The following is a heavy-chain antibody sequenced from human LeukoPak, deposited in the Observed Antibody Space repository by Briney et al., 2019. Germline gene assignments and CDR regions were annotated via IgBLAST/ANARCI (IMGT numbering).Heavy chain of an antibody. CDR3: ARDYSGYGRFDY. J-gene: IGHJ4*02. CDR1: GGFISSGGYY. CDR2: INHSGST. D-gene: IGHD5-12*01. V-gene: IGHV4-31*03. Sequence: SQTLSLTCTVSGGFISSGGYYWSWIRQHPGKGLEWIGYINHSGSTYYNSSLKSRVTMSVDTSKNQFSLKLSSVTAADTAVYYCARDYSGYGRFDYWGQGTPVTVSS.